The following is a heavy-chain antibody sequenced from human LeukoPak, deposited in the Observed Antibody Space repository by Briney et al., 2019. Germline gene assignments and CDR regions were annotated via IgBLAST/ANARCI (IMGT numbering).Heavy chain of an antibody. CDR3: AELGITMIGGV. D-gene: IGHD3-10*02. CDR1: GFTFSSSA. Sequence: PGGSLRLSCAASGFTFSSSAMSWVRLAPGKGLEWVSGISGSDGSTYYADSGKGRFTISRDNAKNSLYLQMNSLRAEDTAVYYCAELGITMIGGVWGKGTTVTISS. V-gene: IGHV3-23*01. J-gene: IGHJ6*04. CDR2: ISGSDGST.